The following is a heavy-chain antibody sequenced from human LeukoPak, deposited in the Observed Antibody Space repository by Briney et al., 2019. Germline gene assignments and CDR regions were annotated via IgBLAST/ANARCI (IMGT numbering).Heavy chain of an antibody. CDR3: ARFTPQGYGWGGYNRFDP. V-gene: IGHV4-59*01. D-gene: IGHD3-16*01. CDR2: IYYSGST. J-gene: IGHJ5*02. CDR1: GGSISSYY. Sequence: SETLSLTCTVSGGSISSYYWNWIRQPPGKGLEWIGYIYYSGSTNYNPSLKSQVTISVDTSKNQFSLDLTSVTAADTAVYYCARFTPQGYGWGGYNRFDPWGQGTLVTVSS.